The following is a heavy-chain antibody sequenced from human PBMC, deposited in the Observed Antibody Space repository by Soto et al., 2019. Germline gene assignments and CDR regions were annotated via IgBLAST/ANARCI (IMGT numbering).Heavy chain of an antibody. J-gene: IGHJ4*02. CDR3: ARDPYSNYNLPSIDY. Sequence: GGSLRLSCAASGFTFSSYGMHWVRQAPGKGLEWVAVISYDGSNKYYADSVKGRFTISRDNAKNSLYLQMNSLRAEDTAVYYCARDPYSNYNLPSIDYWGQGTLVTVSS. CDR1: GFTFSSYG. D-gene: IGHD4-4*01. V-gene: IGHV3-30*03. CDR2: ISYDGSNK.